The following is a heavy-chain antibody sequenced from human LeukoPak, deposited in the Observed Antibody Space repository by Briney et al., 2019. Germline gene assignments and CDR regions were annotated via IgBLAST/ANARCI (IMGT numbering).Heavy chain of an antibody. CDR1: GFTFSSYS. CDR3: ARGAMVRGVIMGPFDY. V-gene: IGHV3-21*01. Sequence: GGSLRLSCAASGFTFSSYSMNRVRQAPGKGLEWVSSISSSCSYIYYADSVKGRFTISRDNAKNSLYLQMNSLRAEDTAVYYCARGAMVRGVIMGPFDYWGQGTLVTVSS. J-gene: IGHJ4*02. CDR2: ISSSCSYI. D-gene: IGHD3-10*01.